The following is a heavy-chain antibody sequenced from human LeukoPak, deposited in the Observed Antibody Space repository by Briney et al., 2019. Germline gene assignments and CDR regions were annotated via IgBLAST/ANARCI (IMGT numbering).Heavy chain of an antibody. J-gene: IGHJ4*02. D-gene: IGHD4/OR15-4a*01. V-gene: IGHV3-74*01. CDR3: AREMPRDYGGLDY. CDR1: GFTFMNYW. Sequence: GGSLSLSCAASGFTFMNYWMHWVRQVPGKGLEPVSRMNSDGSSITYADAVKGRFTISRDNAKNTVYLQMNSLRVEDTAVYYCAREMPRDYGGLDYWGQGTLVTVSS. CDR2: MNSDGSSI.